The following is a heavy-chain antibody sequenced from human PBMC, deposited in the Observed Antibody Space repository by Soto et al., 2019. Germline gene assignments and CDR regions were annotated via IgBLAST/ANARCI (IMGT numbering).Heavy chain of an antibody. J-gene: IGHJ6*02. Sequence: AGSLALSCAASGLRVSSYAISWVRQAPGKGLEWVSGISGSGENTYHADSVTGRFTISRDNSKNTVNLQMNSLRDDDTAVYYCAKGVFARDYYYHGMDVWGQGTTVTVSS. D-gene: IGHD6-13*01. CDR3: AKGVFARDYYYHGMDV. V-gene: IGHV3-23*01. CDR1: GLRVSSYA. CDR2: ISGSGENT.